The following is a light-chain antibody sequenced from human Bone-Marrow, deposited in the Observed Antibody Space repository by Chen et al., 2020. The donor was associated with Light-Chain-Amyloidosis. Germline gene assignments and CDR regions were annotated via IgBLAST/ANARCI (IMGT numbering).Light chain of an antibody. Sequence: QTVVTQEPSFSVSPGGTVTLTCGLSSGSVSTNYYPAWYQQTPGQAPRTLIYSTNTRCAGVPDRYSGSSVGNRDALTITGAQEDDESDYYCVLYVGGGIWVLGGGTKLTVL. CDR2: STN. J-gene: IGLJ3*02. V-gene: IGLV8-61*01. CDR1: SGSVSTNYY. CDR3: VLYVGGGIWV.